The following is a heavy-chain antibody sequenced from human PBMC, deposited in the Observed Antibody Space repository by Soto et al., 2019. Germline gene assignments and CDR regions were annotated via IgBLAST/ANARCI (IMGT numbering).Heavy chain of an antibody. CDR3: ARDKDFVVVPAAIGFWFDP. Sequence: EVQLVESGGGLVKPGGSLRLSCAASGFTFSSYSMNWVRQAPGKGLEWVSSISSSSSYIYYADSVKGRFTISRDNAKNSLYLQMNSLRAEDTAVYYCARDKDFVVVPAAIGFWFDPLGQGTLVTVSS. CDR1: GFTFSSYS. V-gene: IGHV3-21*01. CDR2: ISSSSSYI. D-gene: IGHD2-2*01. J-gene: IGHJ5*02.